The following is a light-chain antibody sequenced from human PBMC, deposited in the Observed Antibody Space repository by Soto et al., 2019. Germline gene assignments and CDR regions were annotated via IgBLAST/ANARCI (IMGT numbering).Light chain of an antibody. J-gene: IGKJ2*01. V-gene: IGKV1-9*01. CDR2: GAS. Sequence: DIQLTQSPSFLSASVGDRDTITCRASQGISSYLAWYQQPPGKAPKLLIYGASTLQRGVSSRFSGSGSGTEFTLTISSLQPEDFATYYCQHLNTYPRTFGQGTKLEVK. CDR1: QGISSY. CDR3: QHLNTYPRT.